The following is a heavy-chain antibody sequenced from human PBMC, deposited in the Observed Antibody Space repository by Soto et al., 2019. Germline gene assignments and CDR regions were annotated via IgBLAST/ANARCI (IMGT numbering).Heavy chain of an antibody. D-gene: IGHD2-2*01. CDR3: ARARRYCSSTSCPTYYFDY. V-gene: IGHV3-7*05. J-gene: IGHJ4*02. Sequence: GGSLRLSCAASGFTFSSYWMSWVRQAPGKGLEWVANIKQDGSEKYYVDSVKGRFTISRDNAKNSLYLQMNSLRAEDTAVYYCARARRYCSSTSCPTYYFDYWGQGTLVTVS. CDR2: IKQDGSEK. CDR1: GFTFSSYW.